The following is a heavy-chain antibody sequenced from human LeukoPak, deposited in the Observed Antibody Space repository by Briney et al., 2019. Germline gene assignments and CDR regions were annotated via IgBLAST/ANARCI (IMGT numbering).Heavy chain of an antibody. J-gene: IGHJ3*02. D-gene: IGHD4-23*01. CDR1: GYTFTSYY. CDR2: INPSGGST. Sequence: ASVKVSCKASGYTFTSYYMHWVRQAPGQGLDWMGIINPSGGSTSYAQKFQGRVTMTRDTSTSTVYMELSSLRSEDTAVYYCARVGTVVTFAFDIWGQGTMVTVSS. V-gene: IGHV1-46*03. CDR3: ARVGTVVTFAFDI.